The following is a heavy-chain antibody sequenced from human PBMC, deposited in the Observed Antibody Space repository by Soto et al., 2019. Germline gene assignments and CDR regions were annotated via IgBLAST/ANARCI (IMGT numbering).Heavy chain of an antibody. V-gene: IGHV5-51*01. CDR1: GYSFTSYW. D-gene: IGHD3-9*01. CDR2: IYPGDSDT. CDR3: ARLILYYDILTGPSDY. J-gene: IGHJ4*02. Sequence: GESLKISCKGSGYSFTSYWIGWVRQMPGKGLEWMGIIYPGDSDTRYSPSFQGQVTISADKSISTAYLQWSSLKASDTAMYYCARLILYYDILTGPSDYWGQGTLVTVSS.